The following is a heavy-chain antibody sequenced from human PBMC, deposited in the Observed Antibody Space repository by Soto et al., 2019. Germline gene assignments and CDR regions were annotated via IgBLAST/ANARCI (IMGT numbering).Heavy chain of an antibody. CDR2: ILGSGDST. CDR3: AKETIRGVNFDY. J-gene: IGHJ4*02. CDR1: GFTFSTYA. V-gene: IGHV3-23*01. D-gene: IGHD3-10*01. Sequence: EVQLLESGGGLVQPGGSLRLSCAASGFTFSTYAMSWVRQAPGKGLEWVSAILGSGDSTYYADSVKGRFTISRDNSGNTLYLQMNSLRADDTAVYYCAKETIRGVNFDYWGQGTLVTVSS.